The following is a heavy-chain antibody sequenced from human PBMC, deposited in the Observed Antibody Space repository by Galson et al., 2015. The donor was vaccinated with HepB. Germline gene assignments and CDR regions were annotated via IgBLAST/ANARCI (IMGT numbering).Heavy chain of an antibody. CDR3: AKDFHTPSNNRLQRRRPDY. Sequence: SLRLSCAASGSTFSSYAMSWVRQAPGKGLEWVSAISGSGGSTYYADSVKGRFTISRDNSKNTLYLQMNSLRAEDTAVYYCAKDFHTPSNNRLQRRRPDYWGQGTLVTVSS. V-gene: IGHV3-23*01. D-gene: IGHD1/OR15-1a*01. CDR1: GSTFSSYA. J-gene: IGHJ4*02. CDR2: ISGSGGST.